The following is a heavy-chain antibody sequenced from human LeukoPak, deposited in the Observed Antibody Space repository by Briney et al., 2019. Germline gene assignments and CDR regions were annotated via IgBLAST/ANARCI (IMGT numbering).Heavy chain of an antibody. D-gene: IGHD3-3*01. J-gene: IGHJ4*02. V-gene: IGHV3-48*03. CDR1: GFTFSSYE. CDR2: ISRGGSPI. Sequence: GGSLRLSCAASGFTFSSYEMNWVRQAPGKGLEWVSSISRGGSPIYYADSVKGRFTTSRDNAKKSLFLQMNSLRAEDTAVYYCTRVSWRGEIYWGQGTLVSVSS. CDR3: TRVSWRGEIY.